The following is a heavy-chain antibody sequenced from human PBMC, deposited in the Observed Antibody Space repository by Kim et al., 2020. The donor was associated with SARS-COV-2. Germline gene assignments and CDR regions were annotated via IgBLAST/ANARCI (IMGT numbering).Heavy chain of an antibody. D-gene: IGHD3-10*01. J-gene: IGHJ4*02. CDR3: AKSRAGGLYGSGTYGVRDF. V-gene: IGHV3-23*01. Sequence: GGSLRLSCAASGFTFSNYAMNWVRQPPGKGLEWVSSISGNSGNSYYADSVKGRFTISRDNPRNTVYLQMNSLRAEDTAVYYCAKSRAGGLYGSGTYGVRDFWGQGTLVTVSS. CDR2: ISGNSGNS. CDR1: GFTFSNYA.